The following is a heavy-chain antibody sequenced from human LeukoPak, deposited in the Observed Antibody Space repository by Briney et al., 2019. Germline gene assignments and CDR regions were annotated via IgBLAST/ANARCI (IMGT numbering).Heavy chain of an antibody. J-gene: IGHJ4*02. CDR3: ARDAITMVRGVVDY. D-gene: IGHD3-10*01. Sequence: ASVKVSCKASGYTFSSYGISWVRQAPGQGLEWMGWISAYNGNTNYAQKLQGRVTMTTDTSTSTAYMELRSLRSDDTAVYYCARDAITMVRGVVDYWGQGTLVTVSS. V-gene: IGHV1-18*01. CDR2: ISAYNGNT. CDR1: GYTFSSYG.